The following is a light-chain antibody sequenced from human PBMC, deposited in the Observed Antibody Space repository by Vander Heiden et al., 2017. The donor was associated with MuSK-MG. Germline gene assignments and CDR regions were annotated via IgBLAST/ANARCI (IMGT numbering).Light chain of an antibody. Sequence: IQMTQSPSSLSASIGDRVTITCQASQDIRDRLNWYQQKPGKAPKLLISDASGLQAGVPSRFSGSGFGTEFTFTIRSLQPEDIAAYYCQQYDNYLLLAFGGGTKVEI. CDR2: DAS. CDR3: QQYDNYLLLA. J-gene: IGKJ4*01. CDR1: QDIRDR. V-gene: IGKV1-33*01.